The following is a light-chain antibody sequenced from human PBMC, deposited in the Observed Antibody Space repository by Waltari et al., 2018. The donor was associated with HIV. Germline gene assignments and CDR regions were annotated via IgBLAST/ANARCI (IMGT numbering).Light chain of an antibody. CDR3: QQSFSIPLT. Sequence: DIQMTQSPSSLSASVGDRVTITCRASQSIRSYLNWYQQKPGKAPKLLIYGTTSLQSGVPSRFSGSGFGTDFTLTVSSLQSEDSATYYCQQSFSIPLTFGGGTKVEIK. CDR2: GTT. V-gene: IGKV1-39*01. CDR1: QSIRSY. J-gene: IGKJ4*01.